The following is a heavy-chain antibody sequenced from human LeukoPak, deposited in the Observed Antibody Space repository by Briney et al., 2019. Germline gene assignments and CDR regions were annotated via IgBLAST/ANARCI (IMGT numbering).Heavy chain of an antibody. Sequence: SETLSLTCTVSGGSISSSPYYWGWIRQPPGKGLEWIGCIYYSGTTHYSPSLESRVTISVDTSKNQFSLKLASVTAADTAIYYCAKGAGGFSYYNWFDPWGQGTLVTVSS. CDR3: AKGAGGFSYYNWFDP. CDR1: GGSISSSPYY. D-gene: IGHD5-18*01. J-gene: IGHJ5*02. V-gene: IGHV4-39*07. CDR2: IYYSGTT.